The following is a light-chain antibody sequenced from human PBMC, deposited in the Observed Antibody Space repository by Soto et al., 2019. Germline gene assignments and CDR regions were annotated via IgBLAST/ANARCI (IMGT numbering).Light chain of an antibody. CDR1: QSVSSL. Sequence: DIQITKSPSPLSASVGDRSPLTRRATQSVSSLLAWYQQRPGKAPKLLIYEASRLESGVPSRFSGSGSGTEFTLTISSLQTDDFATYYCQQYHSYPWTFGQGTKVDIK. CDR2: EAS. CDR3: QQYHSYPWT. V-gene: IGKV1-5*03. J-gene: IGKJ1*01.